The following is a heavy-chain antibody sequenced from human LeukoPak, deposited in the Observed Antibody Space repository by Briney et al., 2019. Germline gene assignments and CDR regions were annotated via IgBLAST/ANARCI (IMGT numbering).Heavy chain of an antibody. CDR3: ARAYYGSGSYQGDWFDP. Sequence: GGSLRLSCAASGFTFSSYWMHWVRQAPGKGLVWVSRINSDESSTNYADSVKGRFTISRDNAKNTQYLQMNSLRAEDTAVYYCARAYYGSGSYQGDWFDPWGQGTLVTVSS. D-gene: IGHD3-10*01. J-gene: IGHJ5*02. CDR2: INSDESST. V-gene: IGHV3-74*01. CDR1: GFTFSSYW.